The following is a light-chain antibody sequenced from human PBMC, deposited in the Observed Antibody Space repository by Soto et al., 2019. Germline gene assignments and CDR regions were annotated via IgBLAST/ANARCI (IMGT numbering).Light chain of an antibody. CDR3: QQSYSLPVWT. Sequence: DIQMTHSPSSLSSSGGYSVTISCRXSQRIGPYVNWYQQKPGKPPKLLISAATNLADGVPSRFGGSGSGTDFTLSVSSLQPEDFATYYCQQSYSLPVWTFGQGTKVDI. J-gene: IGKJ1*01. CDR2: AAT. V-gene: IGKV1-39*01. CDR1: QRIGPY.